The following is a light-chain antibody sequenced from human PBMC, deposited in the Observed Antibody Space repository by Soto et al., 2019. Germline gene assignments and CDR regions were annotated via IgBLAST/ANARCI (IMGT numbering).Light chain of an antibody. V-gene: IGLV2-8*01. CDR2: EVV. CDR3: KSYAGSNTYV. Sequence: QSVLIQPPPASGSPGQSVTISCTGTKNDIGVYDFVSWYQHHPGKAPRLIIYEVVQRPSGVPDRFSGSKSGNTASLTVSGLQAADEADYFCKSYAGSNTYVFGSGTKVTVL. J-gene: IGLJ1*01. CDR1: KNDIGVYDF.